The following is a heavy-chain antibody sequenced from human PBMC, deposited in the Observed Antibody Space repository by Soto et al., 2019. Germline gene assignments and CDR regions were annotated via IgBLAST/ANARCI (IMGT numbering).Heavy chain of an antibody. CDR2: ISYDGSNK. CDR3: AKSSAVADPDY. Sequence: QVQLVESGGGVVQPGRSLRLSCAASGFTFSSYGMHWVRQAPGKGLEWVAVISYDGSNKYYADSVKGRFTISRDNSKNTLYLQMNSLRAEDTAVYYCAKSSAVADPDYWGQGTLVTVSS. D-gene: IGHD6-19*01. J-gene: IGHJ4*02. CDR1: GFTFSSYG. V-gene: IGHV3-30*18.